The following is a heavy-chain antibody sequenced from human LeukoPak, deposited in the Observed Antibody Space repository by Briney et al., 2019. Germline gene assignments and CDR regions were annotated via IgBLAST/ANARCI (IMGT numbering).Heavy chain of an antibody. CDR3: ASRRSGYSYDY. CDR1: GGPFSGYY. V-gene: IGHV4-34*01. Sequence: SETLSLTCAVYGGPFSGYYWSWIRQPPGKGLEWIGEVNHSGSTNFNPSLKSRVTMSVDTSKNQFSLKLDSVTAADTAVFYCASRRSGYSYDYWGQGTLVTVSS. J-gene: IGHJ4*02. CDR2: VNHSGST. D-gene: IGHD3-3*01.